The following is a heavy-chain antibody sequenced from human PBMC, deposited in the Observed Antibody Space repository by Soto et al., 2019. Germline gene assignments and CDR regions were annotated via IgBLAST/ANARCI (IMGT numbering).Heavy chain of an antibody. Sequence: SGPTLVNTTQTLTLTCTFSGFSLSSTRMAVGWIRQPPGKALECLALIYWDDDKRYSPFLKSRLTITKDTSKNQVVLTMSNMDPVDTARYYCAHIVVAGLGYYFDYWGQGTLVTVSS. V-gene: IGHV2-5*02. D-gene: IGHD6-19*01. CDR1: GFSLSSTRMA. CDR2: IYWDDDK. CDR3: AHIVVAGLGYYFDY. J-gene: IGHJ4*02.